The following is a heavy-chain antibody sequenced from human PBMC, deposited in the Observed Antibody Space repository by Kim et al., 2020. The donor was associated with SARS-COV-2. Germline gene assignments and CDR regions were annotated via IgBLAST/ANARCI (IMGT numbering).Heavy chain of an antibody. CDR2: ITGNGVTT. J-gene: IGHJ4*02. CDR3: VRGFGIAATV. V-gene: IGHV3-64D*09. D-gene: IGHD6-13*01. Sequence: GGSLRLSCSASGFIFSTYTMHWVRQAPGKGLEHVSAITGNGVTTFYADSVKGRFTISRDNSKNTLYLQMSSLRAADTAAYYCVRGFGIAATVWGQGTQVTVSS. CDR1: GFIFSTYT.